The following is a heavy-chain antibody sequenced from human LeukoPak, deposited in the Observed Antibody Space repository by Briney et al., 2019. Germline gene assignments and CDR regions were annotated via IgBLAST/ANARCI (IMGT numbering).Heavy chain of an antibody. J-gene: IGHJ5*02. D-gene: IGHD2-15*01. V-gene: IGHV1-2*02. CDR2: INLNSGGT. Sequence: ASVKVSCKASGYTFTGYYMHWVRQAPGQVLELMGWINLNSGGTNYAQKFQGRVTVTRDTSISTSYMELSRLRSDDTAVYYCASLLRPQVGKVSWFGPWGQGTLVTVSS. CDR3: ASLLRPQVGKVSWFGP. CDR1: GYTFTGYY.